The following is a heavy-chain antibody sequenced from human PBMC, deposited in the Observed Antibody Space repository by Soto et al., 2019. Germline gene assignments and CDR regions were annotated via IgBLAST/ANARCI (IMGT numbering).Heavy chain of an antibody. D-gene: IGHD5-12*01. CDR2: ISGSGGST. CDR1: GFTFSSYA. J-gene: IGHJ5*02. V-gene: IGHV3-23*01. CDR3: AKCGTWGSVSGYELNWFDP. Sequence: GGSLRLSCAASGFTFSSYAMSWVRQAPGKGLEWVSAISGSGGSTYYADSVKGRFTISRDNSKNTLYLQMNSLRAEDTAVYYCAKCGTWGSVSGYELNWFDPWGQGTLVTVSS.